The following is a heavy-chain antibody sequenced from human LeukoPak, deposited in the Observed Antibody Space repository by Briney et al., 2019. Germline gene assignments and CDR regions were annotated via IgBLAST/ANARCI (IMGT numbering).Heavy chain of an antibody. V-gene: IGHV3-53*01. Sequence: PGGSLRLSCAASGFTGSGSYMSWIRQAPGKGLEWVSILYSVGTIYYADSVKGRFTISRDNSKNTLYLQMNSLRVEDAAVYYCARLVVDSHAFDVWGQGTMVTVSS. D-gene: IGHD6-19*01. CDR2: LYSVGTI. CDR1: GFTGSGSY. CDR3: ARLVVDSHAFDV. J-gene: IGHJ3*01.